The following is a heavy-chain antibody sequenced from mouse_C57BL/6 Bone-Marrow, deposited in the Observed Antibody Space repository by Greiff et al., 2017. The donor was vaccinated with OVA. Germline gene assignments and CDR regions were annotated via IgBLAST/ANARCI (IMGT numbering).Heavy chain of an antibody. CDR3: ASPGYYGSSWFAY. CDR1: GFSLTSYG. CDR2: IWSGGST. J-gene: IGHJ3*01. V-gene: IGHV2-2*01. D-gene: IGHD1-1*01. Sequence: VKVVESGPGLVQPSPSLSITCTVSGFSLTSYGVHWVRQSPGKGLEWLGVIWSGGSTDYNAAFISRLSISKDNSKSQVFFKMNSLQADDTAIYYGASPGYYGSSWFAYWGQGTLVTVSA.